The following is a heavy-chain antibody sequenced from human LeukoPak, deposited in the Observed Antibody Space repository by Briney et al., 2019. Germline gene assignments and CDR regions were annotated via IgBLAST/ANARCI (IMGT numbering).Heavy chain of an antibody. CDR2: VYYSGGT. CDR3: ASHSGGYAY. J-gene: IGHJ4*02. D-gene: IGHD5-12*01. V-gene: IGHV4-59*12. CDR1: GGSFSGYY. Sequence: PSETLSLTCAVYGGSFSGYYWSWIRQPSGKGLEWIGYVYYSGGTYYNPSLKSRVTISVDTSKNQFSLKLSSVTAADTAVYYCASHSGGYAYWGQGTLVTVSS.